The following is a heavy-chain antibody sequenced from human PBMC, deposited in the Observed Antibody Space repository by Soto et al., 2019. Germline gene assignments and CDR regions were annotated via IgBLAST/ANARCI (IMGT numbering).Heavy chain of an antibody. CDR1: GFTFSSYW. Sequence: EVQLVESGGGLVQPGGSLRLSCAASGFTFSSYWMSWVRQAPGKGLEWVANIKQDGSEKYYVDSVKGRFIISRDNAKNSLYLQMNSLRAEDTAVYYCARDRGLRYFDYWGQGTLVTVSS. J-gene: IGHJ4*02. CDR3: ARDRGLRYFDY. D-gene: IGHD4-17*01. CDR2: IKQDGSEK. V-gene: IGHV3-7*01.